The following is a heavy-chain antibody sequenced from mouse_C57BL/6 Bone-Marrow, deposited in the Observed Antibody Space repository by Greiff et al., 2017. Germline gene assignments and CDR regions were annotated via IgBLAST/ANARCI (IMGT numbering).Heavy chain of an antibody. CDR1: GYTFTSYW. J-gene: IGHJ3*01. CDR3: ARIYYYYDGAY. V-gene: IGHV1-7*01. CDR2: ITPSSGYT. D-gene: IGHD2-4*01. Sequence: VQLQQSGAELAKPGASVKLSCKASGYTFTSYWMHWVKQRPGKGLEWIGYITPSSGYTKYNQKFKDKATLTADKSSSQAYMQLISLTYEDSAVYYCARIYYYYDGAYWGQGTLVTVSA.